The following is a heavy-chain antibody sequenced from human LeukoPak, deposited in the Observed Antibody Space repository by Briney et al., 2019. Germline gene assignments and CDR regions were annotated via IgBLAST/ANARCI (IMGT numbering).Heavy chain of an antibody. V-gene: IGHV3-7*01. CDR2: IKQDGSEK. D-gene: IGHD3-9*01. J-gene: IGHJ4*02. CDR1: GFTFSSYE. Sequence: PGGSLRLSCAASGFTFSSYEMNWVRQAPGKGLEWVANIKQDGSEKYYVDSVKGRFTISRDNAKNSLYLQMNSLRAEDTAVYYCARDSPPALRYFDWLLNAPVSTYLDYWGQGTLVTVSS. CDR3: ARDSPPALRYFDWLLNAPVSTYLDY.